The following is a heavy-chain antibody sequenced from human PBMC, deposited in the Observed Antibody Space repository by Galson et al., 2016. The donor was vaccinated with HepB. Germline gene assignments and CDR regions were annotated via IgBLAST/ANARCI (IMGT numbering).Heavy chain of an antibody. CDR2: INAGNGNT. D-gene: IGHD5-12*01. V-gene: IGHV1-3*01. CDR3: ARSYSGYDHFDY. Sequence: SVKVSCKASGYSLTRYTIHWVRQAPGQRLEWMGWINAGNGNTKYSQKFQGRVTISRDTSASTAYMELSSLRSEDTTVYYCARSYSGYDHFDYWGQGTLVTVSS. J-gene: IGHJ4*02. CDR1: GYSLTRYT.